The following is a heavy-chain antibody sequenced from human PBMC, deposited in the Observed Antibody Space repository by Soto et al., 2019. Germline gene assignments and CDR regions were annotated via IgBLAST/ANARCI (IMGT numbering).Heavy chain of an antibody. CDR3: ARSRWYSNWFDP. CDR1: GGSISTYY. J-gene: IGHJ5*02. V-gene: IGHV4-59*01. Sequence: SETLSLTCTVSGGSISTYYWSWIRQPPGKGLEWIGYIYYSGSTTYNPSHRSPVTISVDTSKNQLSLKLSSVTAADTAVYYCARSRWYSNWFDPWGQGILVTVS. D-gene: IGHD1-20*01. CDR2: IYYSGST.